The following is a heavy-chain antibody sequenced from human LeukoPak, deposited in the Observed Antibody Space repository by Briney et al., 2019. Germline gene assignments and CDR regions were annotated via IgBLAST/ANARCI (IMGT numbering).Heavy chain of an antibody. V-gene: IGHV1-69*13. J-gene: IGHJ4*02. CDR3: ARGLSTWNDPLFDY. D-gene: IGHD1-1*01. Sequence: ASVKVSCKASGGTFSSYAISWVRQAPGQGLEWMGGIIPIFGTANYAQKFQGRVTITADESTSTAYMELSSPRSEDTAVYYCARGLSTWNDPLFDYWGQGTLVTVSS. CDR1: GGTFSSYA. CDR2: IIPIFGTA.